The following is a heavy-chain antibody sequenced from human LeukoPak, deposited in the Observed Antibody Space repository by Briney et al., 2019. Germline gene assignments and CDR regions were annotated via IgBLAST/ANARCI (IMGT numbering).Heavy chain of an antibody. J-gene: IGHJ3*02. V-gene: IGHV4-39*07. CDR3: ARGGAVAGGGAFDI. CDR2: IYYSGST. CDR1: GGSISSSSYY. D-gene: IGHD6-19*01. Sequence: PSETLSLTCTVSGGSISSSSYYWGWIRQPPGKGPEWIGSIYYSGSTYYNPSLKSRVTISVDTSKNQFSLKLSSVTAADTAVYYCARGGAVAGGGAFDIWGQGTMVTVSS.